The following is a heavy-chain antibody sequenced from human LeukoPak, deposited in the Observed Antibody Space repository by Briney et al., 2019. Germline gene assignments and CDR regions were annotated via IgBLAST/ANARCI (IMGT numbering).Heavy chain of an antibody. V-gene: IGHV4-61*02. Sequence: NTSETLSLTCTVSGGSISSGSYYWTWIRQPAGKGLEWIGRMYTSGSANYNPSLKSRVTISVDTSKNQFSLKLSSVTAADTAVYYCARLIAAAANGFDYWGQGTLVTVSS. D-gene: IGHD6-25*01. CDR1: GGSISSGSYY. J-gene: IGHJ4*02. CDR3: ARLIAAAANGFDY. CDR2: MYTSGSA.